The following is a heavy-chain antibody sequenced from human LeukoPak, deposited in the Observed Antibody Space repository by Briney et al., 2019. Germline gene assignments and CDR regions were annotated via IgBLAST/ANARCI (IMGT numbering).Heavy chain of an antibody. CDR1: GGSISSYY. J-gene: IGHJ4*02. V-gene: IGHV4-59*08. CDR2: IYYSGST. D-gene: IGHD6-13*01. Sequence: SETLSLTCTVSGGSISSYYWSWIRQPPGKGLEWIGYIYYSGSTNYNPSLKSRVTISVDTSKNQFSLKLSSVTAADTAVYYCASHLRKAAASPFDYWGQGTLDTVSS. CDR3: ASHLRKAAASPFDY.